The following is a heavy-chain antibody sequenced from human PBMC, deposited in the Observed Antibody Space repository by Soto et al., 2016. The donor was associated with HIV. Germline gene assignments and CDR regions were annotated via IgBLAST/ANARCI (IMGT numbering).Heavy chain of an antibody. CDR3: ARDGGGIVVVAAFDY. V-gene: IGHV3-21*01. CDR1: GFTFSSYS. J-gene: IGHJ4*02. CDR2: ISSSSSYI. Sequence: EVQLVESGGGLVKPGGSLRLSCAASGFTFSSYSMNWVRQAPGKGLEWVSSISSSSSYIYYADSVKGRFTISGDNAKNSLYLQMNSLRAEDTAVYYCARDGGGIVVVAAFDYWGQGTLVTVSS. D-gene: IGHD2-2*01.